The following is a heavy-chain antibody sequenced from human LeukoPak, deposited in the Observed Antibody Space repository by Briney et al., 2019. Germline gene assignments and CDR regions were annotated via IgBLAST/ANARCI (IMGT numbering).Heavy chain of an antibody. J-gene: IGHJ6*03. CDR3: ARDSNYMDV. CDR1: GGSISSYY. CDR2: IYYSGST. V-gene: IGHV4-59*01. Sequence: SETLSLTCAVSGGSISSYYWSWIRQPPGKGLEWIGYIYYSGSTNYNPSLKSRVTISVDTSKNQFSLKLSSVTAADTAVYYCARDSNYMDVWGKGTTVTISS.